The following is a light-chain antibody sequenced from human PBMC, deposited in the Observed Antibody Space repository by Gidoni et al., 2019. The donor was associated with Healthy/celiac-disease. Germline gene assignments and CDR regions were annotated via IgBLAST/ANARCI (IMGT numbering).Light chain of an antibody. CDR1: SGSIASNY. V-gene: IGLV6-57*02. CDR3: QSYDSSNRV. Sequence: NFMLTQPHSVSESPGKTVTISCTGSSGSIASNYGQWYQQRPGSAPTTVIYEDNQRPSGVPDRFYGSIESASNSASLTISGLKTEDEADYYCQSYDSSNRVFGGGTKLTVL. J-gene: IGLJ3*02. CDR2: EDN.